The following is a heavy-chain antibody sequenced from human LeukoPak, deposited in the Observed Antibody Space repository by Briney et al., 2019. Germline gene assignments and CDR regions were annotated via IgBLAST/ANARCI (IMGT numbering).Heavy chain of an antibody. CDR3: ARDPDGDYDFDY. J-gene: IGHJ4*02. V-gene: IGHV3-48*01. Sequence: GGSLRLSCAASGFSFSDYGMSWVRRAPGKGLEWLSHINSNGAVISYADSVKGRFTISRDTAKSSLYLQMNSLKIEDTAIYFCARDPDGDYDFDYWGQGTLVTVSS. CDR2: INSNGAVI. D-gene: IGHD4-17*01. CDR1: GFSFSDYG.